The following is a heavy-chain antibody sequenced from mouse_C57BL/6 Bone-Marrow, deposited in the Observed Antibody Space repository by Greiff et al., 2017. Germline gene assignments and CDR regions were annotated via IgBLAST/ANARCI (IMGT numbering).Heavy chain of an antibody. CDR1: GYSFTDYN. V-gene: IGHV1-39*01. D-gene: IGHD3-3*01. CDR3: ARNSLGDY. Sequence: VPLKESGPVLVKPGASVKISCKASGYSFTDYNMNWVKQRNGKSLEWIGVINPNYGTTSYTQNFKGKATLTVDQSSSTAYMQLNSLTSEDSAGYYGARNSLGDYWGQGTTLTVSS. J-gene: IGHJ2*01. CDR2: INPNYGTT.